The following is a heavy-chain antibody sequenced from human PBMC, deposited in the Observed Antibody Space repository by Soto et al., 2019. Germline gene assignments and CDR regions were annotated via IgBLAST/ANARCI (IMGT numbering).Heavy chain of an antibody. CDR2: ISGSGRST. CDR3: AKTAEKNGWYGSVDDAFDI. CDR1: GFTFSSYA. Sequence: QTGGSLRLSCAASGFTFSSYAMSWVRQAPGKGLEWVSTISGSGRSTYYADSVKGRFTISRDNSKNTLYLQMNSLRAEDTALYYSAKTAEKNGWYGSVDDAFDIWGQGTMVTVSS. J-gene: IGHJ3*02. V-gene: IGHV3-23*01. D-gene: IGHD3-10*01.